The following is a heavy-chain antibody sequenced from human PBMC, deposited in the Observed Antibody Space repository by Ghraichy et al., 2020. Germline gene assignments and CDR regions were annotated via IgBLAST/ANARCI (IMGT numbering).Heavy chain of an antibody. CDR1: GGSFSGYY. CDR3: AVNYYGSGSYRDY. J-gene: IGHJ4*02. CDR2: INHSGST. Sequence: SETLSLTCAVYGGSFSGYYWSWIRQPPGKGLEWIGEINHSGSTNYNPSLKSRVTISVDTSKNQFSLKLSSVTAADTAVYYCAVNYYGSGSYRDYWGQGTLVTVSS. D-gene: IGHD3-10*01. V-gene: IGHV4-34*01.